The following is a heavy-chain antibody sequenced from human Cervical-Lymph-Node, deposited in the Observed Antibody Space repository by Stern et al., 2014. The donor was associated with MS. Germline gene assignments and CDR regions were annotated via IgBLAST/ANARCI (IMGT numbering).Heavy chain of an antibody. V-gene: IGHV4-59*01. CDR1: GGSISNYY. D-gene: IGHD2-8*01. Sequence: QVQLQESGPGLVKPSETLSLTCTVSGGSISNYYWSWIRQPPGKGLEWIGYIYYSGSTNYNPSLKSRVTISVDTSKNQFSLKLTSVTAADTAVYYCARAPIAEWSVRFRFDPWGQGTLVTVSS. CDR3: ARAPIAEWSVRFRFDP. CDR2: IYYSGST. J-gene: IGHJ5*02.